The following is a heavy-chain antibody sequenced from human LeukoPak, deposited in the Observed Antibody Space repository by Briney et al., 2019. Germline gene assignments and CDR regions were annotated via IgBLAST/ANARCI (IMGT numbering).Heavy chain of an antibody. D-gene: IGHD3-16*01. CDR1: GFTFISYA. CDR3: AKVRNGLIPNDY. CDR2: ITGSGGST. V-gene: IGHV3-23*01. Sequence: PGGSLRLYCAASGFTFISYAMSWVRQAPGNGLAWVSAITGSGGSTYYADSVKGRFTMSRDNSKSTVYLQMNSLRAEDTAVYYCAKVRNGLIPNDYWGQGTLVTVSS. J-gene: IGHJ4*02.